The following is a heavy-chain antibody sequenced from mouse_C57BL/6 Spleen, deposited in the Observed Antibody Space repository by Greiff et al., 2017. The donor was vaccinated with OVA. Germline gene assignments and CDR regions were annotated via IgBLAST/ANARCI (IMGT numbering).Heavy chain of an antibody. Sequence: EVQLQQSGAELVRPGASVKLSCTASGFNIKDDYMHWVKQRPEQGLEWIGWLDPENGDTESASKFQGKATIAADTSSNTAYLQLSSLTSEDTAVYYCTTHRFAYWGQGTLVTVSA. CDR1: GFNIKDDY. V-gene: IGHV14-4*01. CDR2: LDPENGDT. J-gene: IGHJ3*01. CDR3: TTHRFAY.